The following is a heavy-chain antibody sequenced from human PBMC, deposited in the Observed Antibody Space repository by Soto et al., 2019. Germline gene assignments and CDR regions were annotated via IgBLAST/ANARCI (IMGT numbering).Heavy chain of an antibody. Sequence: LGESLKISCKGSGYSFTTYWIGWVRQMPGKGLEWMGIIYPGDSDTRYSPSFQGQVTISADKSISTAYLQWSSLKASDTAIYFCARRSEQWLLDYWGQGTLVTVSS. D-gene: IGHD6-19*01. J-gene: IGHJ4*02. CDR1: GYSFTTYW. CDR2: IYPGDSDT. CDR3: ARRSEQWLLDY. V-gene: IGHV5-51*01.